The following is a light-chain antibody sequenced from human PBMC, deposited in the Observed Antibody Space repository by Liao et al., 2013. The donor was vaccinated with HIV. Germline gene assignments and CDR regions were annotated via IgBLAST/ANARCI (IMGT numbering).Light chain of an antibody. CDR2: KDS. CDR3: QAWDSSTWV. V-gene: IGLV3-25*02. CDR1: ALPKLY. Sequence: SYELTQPPSVSVSPGQTARITCSGDALPKLYAYWYQQKPGQAPVLVIYKDSERPSGIPERFSGSNSGNTATLTISRVEAGDEADYYCQAWDSSTWVFGGGTKLTVL. J-gene: IGLJ3*02.